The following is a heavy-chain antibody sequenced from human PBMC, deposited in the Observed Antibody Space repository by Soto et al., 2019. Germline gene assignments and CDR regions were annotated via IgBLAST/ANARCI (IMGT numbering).Heavy chain of an antibody. J-gene: IGHJ3*02. CDR1: GYPVTAYY. Sequence: QLHLVQSGAVVKKPGASVTVSCSASGYPVTAYYMHWVRQAPGRGLEWMGGINPATGAAKYTQTCQGRVTMTRDTSTSTVFMELSGLTSEDTAGFYCARGGGVGVAGSAAFDMWGQGTVVTVSS. CDR3: ARGGGVGVAGSAAFDM. D-gene: IGHD3-3*01. V-gene: IGHV1-2*02. CDR2: INPATGAA.